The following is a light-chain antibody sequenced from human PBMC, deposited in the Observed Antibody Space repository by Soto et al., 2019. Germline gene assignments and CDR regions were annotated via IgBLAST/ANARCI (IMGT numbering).Light chain of an antibody. CDR3: QQCYSTMYT. CDR2: AAS. CDR1: QNINNF. Sequence: IQMTQSPSSLSASVGDRVTITCRASQNINNFLNWYQQKPGKAPELLIYAASSLQSGVPSRFSGGGSGTDFTLTISSLQPEDFATYYCQQCYSTMYTFGQGTKLEI. J-gene: IGKJ2*01. V-gene: IGKV1-39*01.